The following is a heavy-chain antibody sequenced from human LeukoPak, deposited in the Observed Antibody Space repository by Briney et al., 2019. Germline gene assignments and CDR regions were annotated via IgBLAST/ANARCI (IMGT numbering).Heavy chain of an antibody. D-gene: IGHD6-13*01. CDR1: GGSITSYY. J-gene: IGHJ6*03. CDR3: ARGGGISHYYYYMDV. CDR2: IYYSGST. V-gene: IGHV4-59*01. Sequence: SETLSLTCTVSGGSITSYYWSWIRQPPGKGLEWIGYIYYSGSTNYNPSLKSRVIISVDTSKNQFSLKLSSVTAADTAVYYCARGGGISHYYYYMDVWGKGTTVTISS.